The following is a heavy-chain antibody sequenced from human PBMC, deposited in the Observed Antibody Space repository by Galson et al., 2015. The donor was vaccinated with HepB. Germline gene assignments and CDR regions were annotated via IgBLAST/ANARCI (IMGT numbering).Heavy chain of an antibody. CDR1: GFTFSGSG. V-gene: IGHV3-73*01. CDR2: IRNRASNYAT. Sequence: SLRLSCAASGFTFSGSGIHWVRLASGKGLEWVGRIRNRASNYATAYAASVRGRFTVSRDDSKNTAYLQMNSLKTEDTAVYYCTRPGYGSSWFLDYSHGTDIWGQGTTVIVS. CDR3: TRPGYGSSWFLDYSHGTDI. D-gene: IGHD6-13*01. J-gene: IGHJ6*02.